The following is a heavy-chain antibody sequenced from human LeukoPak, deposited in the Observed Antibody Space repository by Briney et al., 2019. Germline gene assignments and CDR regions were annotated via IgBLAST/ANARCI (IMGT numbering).Heavy chain of an antibody. CDR3: ARVYCSSTSCYTWFDP. J-gene: IGHJ5*02. Sequence: GASVKVSCKASGYTFTSYYMHWVRQAPGQGLEWMGIINPSGGSTSYAQKFQGRVTMTRDTSTSTVYMELSSLRSEDTAVYYCARVYCSSTSCYTWFDPWGQGTLVTVSS. CDR1: GYTFTSYY. V-gene: IGHV1-46*01. CDR2: INPSGGST. D-gene: IGHD2-2*02.